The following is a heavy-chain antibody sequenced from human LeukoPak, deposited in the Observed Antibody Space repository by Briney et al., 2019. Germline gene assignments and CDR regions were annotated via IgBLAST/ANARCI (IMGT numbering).Heavy chain of an antibody. Sequence: SETLSLTCTVSGGSISSYYWSWIRQPPGKGLEWIGEINHSGSTNYNPSLKSRVTISVDTSKNHFSLKLSSVTAADTAFYYCASQGHHGKIVGTTLSYFYMDVWGKGTTVTVS. CDR3: ASQGHHGKIVGTTLSYFYMDV. J-gene: IGHJ6*03. D-gene: IGHD1-26*01. CDR2: INHSGST. CDR1: GGSISSYY. V-gene: IGHV4-34*01.